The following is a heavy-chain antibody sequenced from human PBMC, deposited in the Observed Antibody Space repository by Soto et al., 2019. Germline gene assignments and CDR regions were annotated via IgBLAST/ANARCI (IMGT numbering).Heavy chain of an antibody. J-gene: IGHJ6*02. CDR3: ARAYIVVVPAAMPEAYYYYGMDV. Sequence: SQTLSLTCAISGDSVSSNSAAWNWIRQSPSRGLEWLGRTYYRSKWYNDYAVSVKSRITINPDTSKNQLSLQLNSVTPEDTAVYYCARAYIVVVPAAMPEAYYYYGMDVWGQGTTVTVSS. D-gene: IGHD2-2*01. V-gene: IGHV6-1*01. CDR2: TYYRSKWYN. CDR1: GDSVSSNSAA.